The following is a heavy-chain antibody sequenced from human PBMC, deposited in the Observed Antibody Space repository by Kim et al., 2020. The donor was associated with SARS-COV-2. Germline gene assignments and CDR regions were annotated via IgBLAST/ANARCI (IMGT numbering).Heavy chain of an antibody. J-gene: IGHJ4*02. CDR1: GGSFSGYY. CDR3: ARGSIYHYGSGSYYSPQYFDY. V-gene: IGHV4-34*01. Sequence: SETLSLTCAVYGGSFSGYYWSWIRQPPGKGLEWIGEINHSGGTNYNPSLKSRVTISVDTSKNQFSLKLSSVTAADTAVYYCARGSIYHYGSGSYYSPQYFDYWGQGTLGTVSS. CDR2: INHSGGT. D-gene: IGHD3-10*01.